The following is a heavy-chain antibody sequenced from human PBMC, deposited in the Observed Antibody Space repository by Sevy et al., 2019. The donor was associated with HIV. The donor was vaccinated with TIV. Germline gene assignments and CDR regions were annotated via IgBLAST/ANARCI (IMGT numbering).Heavy chain of an antibody. Sequence: GGSLRLSCAASGFTFSNYGMHWVRQTPGRGLEWVAILFFDGSNKYYADSVKGRFTISRDNSKNTLYLQMNSLRAEDTAVYYCARDSSDFYNAGWRNWFDLWGQGTLVTVSS. CDR1: GFTFSNYG. J-gene: IGHJ5*02. CDR2: LFFDGSNK. CDR3: ARDSSDFYNAGWRNWFDL. D-gene: IGHD6-25*01. V-gene: IGHV3-33*01.